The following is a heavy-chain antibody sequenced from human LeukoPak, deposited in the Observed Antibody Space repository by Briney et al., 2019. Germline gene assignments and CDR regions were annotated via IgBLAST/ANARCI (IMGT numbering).Heavy chain of an antibody. J-gene: IGHJ6*02. V-gene: IGHV4-31*03. Sequence: SETLSLTCTVSGGSISSGSYWWSWIRQHPEKGLEWIGHVYYSGSTYYNPSLKSRVSISVDTSENRLSLTLTSLTAADTAVYYCARGHRSSSAYHCNAMDVWGQGTTVTVSS. D-gene: IGHD3-16*01. CDR2: VYYSGST. CDR1: GGSISSGSYW. CDR3: ARGHRSSSAYHCNAMDV.